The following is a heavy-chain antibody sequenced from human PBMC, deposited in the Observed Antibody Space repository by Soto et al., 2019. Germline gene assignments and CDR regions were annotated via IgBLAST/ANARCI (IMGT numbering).Heavy chain of an antibody. V-gene: IGHV3-21*01. J-gene: IGHJ6*02. Sequence: EVQLVESGGGLVKPGGSLRLSGAASGFTFSSYSMNWVRQAPGKGLEWVSSISSSSNYIYYADSVKGRFTISRDNAKNSLYLQMNSLRAEDTAVYYCARAGYSSSWFPFGMDVWGQGTTVTVSS. CDR3: ARAGYSSSWFPFGMDV. CDR1: GFTFSSYS. D-gene: IGHD6-13*01. CDR2: ISSSSNYI.